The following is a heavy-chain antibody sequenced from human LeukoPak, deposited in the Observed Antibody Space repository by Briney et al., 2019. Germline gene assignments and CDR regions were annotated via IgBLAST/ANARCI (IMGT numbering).Heavy chain of an antibody. Sequence: SETLSLTCTVSGGSISNYYWSWIRQPPGKGLEWIGYIYYSGSTNYNPSLKSRVTISVDTSKNQFSLKLSSVTAADTAVYYCARDTRSGYSDHWGQGTLVTVSS. CDR2: IYYSGST. D-gene: IGHD3-3*01. CDR1: GGSISNYY. CDR3: ARDTRSGYSDH. J-gene: IGHJ4*02. V-gene: IGHV4-59*01.